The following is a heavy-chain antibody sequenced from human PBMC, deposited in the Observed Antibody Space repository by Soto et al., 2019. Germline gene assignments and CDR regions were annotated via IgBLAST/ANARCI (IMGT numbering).Heavy chain of an antibody. CDR2: ISAGGGAT. J-gene: IGHJ4*02. D-gene: IGHD4-17*01. V-gene: IGHV3-23*01. CDR1: GFTFSSYA. CDR3: AKGGLRTGFDY. Sequence: EVQLLESGGNLVQPGGSLRLSCEASGFTFSSYAMSWVRQAPGKGLEWVSSISAGGGATYYVDSVKGRFTISRDNSKNTLYLQMNSLRDEDTAVYYCAKGGLRTGFDYWGQGTLVTVSS.